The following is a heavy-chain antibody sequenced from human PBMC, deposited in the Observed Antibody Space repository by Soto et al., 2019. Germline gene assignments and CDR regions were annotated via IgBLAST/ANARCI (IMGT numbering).Heavy chain of an antibody. J-gene: IGHJ5*02. CDR1: GYTFTSYA. CDR3: ARGGEYCSSTSCYRHGWFDP. Sequence: ASVKVSCKASGYTFTSYAMHWVRQAPGQRLEWMGWINAGNGNTKYSQKFQGRVTITRETSASTAYMELSSLRSEDTAVYYCARGGEYCSSTSCYRHGWFDPWGQGTLVTVSS. CDR2: INAGNGNT. D-gene: IGHD2-2*01. V-gene: IGHV1-3*01.